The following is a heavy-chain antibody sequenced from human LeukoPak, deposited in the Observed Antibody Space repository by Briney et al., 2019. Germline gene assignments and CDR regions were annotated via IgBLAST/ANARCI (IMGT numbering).Heavy chain of an antibody. J-gene: IGHJ4*02. D-gene: IGHD6-19*01. V-gene: IGHV3-11*05. CDR3: ARETTSIAVAGFDY. CDR2: ISSSSSYT. CDR1: GFTFSDYY. Sequence: NSGGSLRLSCAASGFTFSDYYMSWIRQAPGKGLEWVSYISSSSSYTNYADSVKGRFTISRDNAKNSLYLQMNILRAEDTAVYYCARETTSIAVAGFDYWGQGTLVTVSS.